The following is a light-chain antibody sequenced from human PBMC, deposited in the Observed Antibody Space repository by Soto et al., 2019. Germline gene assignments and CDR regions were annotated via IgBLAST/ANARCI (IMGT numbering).Light chain of an antibody. V-gene: IGKV3-15*01. CDR3: QQYNNWPREFT. CDR1: QSVSSY. Sequence: EFVLTHSPATLSLSPGERSTLSCRARQSVSSYLAWYQQKPGQAPRLLIYGASTRATGIPARFSGSGSGTEFTLTISSLQSEDFAVYYCQQYNNWPREFTFGPVT. J-gene: IGKJ3*01. CDR2: GAS.